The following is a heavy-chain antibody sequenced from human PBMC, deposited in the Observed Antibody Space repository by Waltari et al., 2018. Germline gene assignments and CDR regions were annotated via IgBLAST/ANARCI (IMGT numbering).Heavy chain of an antibody. CDR3: ASYRGSSGPYYYYYGMDV. CDR2: IIPILGIA. Sequence: QVQLVQSGAEVKKPGSAVKVSCQASGGPFSSYANSRGRQAPGHGLEWMGRIIPILGIANYAQKFQGRVTITADKSTSTAYMELSSLRSEDTAVYYCASYRGSSGPYYYYYGMDVWGQGTTVTVSS. V-gene: IGHV1-69*04. J-gene: IGHJ6*02. D-gene: IGHD6-6*01. CDR1: GGPFSSYA.